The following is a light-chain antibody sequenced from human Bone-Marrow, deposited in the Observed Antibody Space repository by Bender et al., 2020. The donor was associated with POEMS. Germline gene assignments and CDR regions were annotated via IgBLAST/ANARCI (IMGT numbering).Light chain of an antibody. V-gene: IGLV1-44*01. Sequence: QSVLTQPPSASGTPGQSVIISCSGTDSNFGGNNVNWYQQFPGTAPKVVIYFNDQRPSGVPDRFCGSKSGTSGSLAISGLQTEDEADYYCSSYTMRSTWVFGGGTTVTVL. CDR2: FND. J-gene: IGLJ3*02. CDR1: DSNFGGNN. CDR3: SSYTMRSTWV.